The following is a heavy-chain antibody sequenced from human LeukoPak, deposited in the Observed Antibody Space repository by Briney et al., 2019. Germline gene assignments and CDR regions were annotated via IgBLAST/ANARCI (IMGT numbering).Heavy chain of an antibody. Sequence: GASVKVSCKASRYTFTSYDINWVRQATGQGREWMGWMNPNRGNTGYAQKFQGRVTMTRNTSISTAYMELSSLRSEDTAVYYCARGGYDFWSGYYPSKGMDVWGQGTTVTVSS. CDR2: MNPNRGNT. D-gene: IGHD3-3*01. CDR3: ARGGYDFWSGYYPSKGMDV. V-gene: IGHV1-8*01. CDR1: RYTFTSYD. J-gene: IGHJ6*02.